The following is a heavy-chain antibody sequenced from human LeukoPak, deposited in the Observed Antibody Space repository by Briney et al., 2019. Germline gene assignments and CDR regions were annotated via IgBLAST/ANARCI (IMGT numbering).Heavy chain of an antibody. J-gene: IGHJ4*02. CDR1: GGSFSDYY. CDR2: INHSGST. Sequence: PSETLSLTCAVYGGSFSDYYWSWIRQPPGKGLEWIGEINHSGSTNYNPSLKSRVTISVDTSKNQFSLKLSSVTAADTAVYYCARTPWLVPNYFDYWGQGTLVTVSS. D-gene: IGHD6-19*01. V-gene: IGHV4-34*01. CDR3: ARTPWLVPNYFDY.